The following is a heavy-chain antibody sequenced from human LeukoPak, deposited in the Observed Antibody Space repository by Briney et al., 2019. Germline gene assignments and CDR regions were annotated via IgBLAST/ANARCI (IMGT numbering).Heavy chain of an antibody. Sequence: GGSLRLSCTASGFTFGDYAMSWVRRAPGKGLEWVGFIRSKAYGGTTEYAASVKGRFTISRDDSKSIAYLQMNSLKTEDTAVYYCTRNSGYDKNHDYWGQGTLVTVSS. V-gene: IGHV3-49*04. CDR2: IRSKAYGGTT. CDR1: GFTFGDYA. J-gene: IGHJ4*02. D-gene: IGHD5-12*01. CDR3: TRNSGYDKNHDY.